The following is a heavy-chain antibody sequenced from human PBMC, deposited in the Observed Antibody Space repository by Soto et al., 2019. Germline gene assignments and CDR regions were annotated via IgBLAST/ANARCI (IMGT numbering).Heavy chain of an antibody. D-gene: IGHD2-15*01. V-gene: IGHV3-72*01. CDR3: ARTDNRGGSYSFDY. CDR2: RRNKGNGYST. J-gene: IGHJ4*02. CDR1: GFTFSDYY. Sequence: EVQLVESGGGLVQPGGSLRLSCAASGFTFSDYYMDWVRQAPGKGLEWVGRRRNKGNGYSTEYAASVRGRFTISRDGSQNSLHLQMNSLKTEDTAVYYCARTDNRGGSYSFDYWGQGTLVTVSS.